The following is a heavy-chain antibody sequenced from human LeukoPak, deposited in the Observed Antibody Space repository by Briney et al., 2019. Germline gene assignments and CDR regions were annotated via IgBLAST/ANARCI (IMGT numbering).Heavy chain of an antibody. D-gene: IGHD1-26*01. Sequence: GASVKVSCKASGYTFTSYDINWVRQATGQGLEWMGWISAYNGNTNYAQKLQGRVTMTTDTSTSTAYMELRSLRSDDTAVYYCARDSARPVGATGPAFDYWGQGTLVTVSS. CDR2: ISAYNGNT. CDR1: GYTFTSYD. V-gene: IGHV1-18*01. CDR3: ARDSARPVGATGPAFDY. J-gene: IGHJ4*02.